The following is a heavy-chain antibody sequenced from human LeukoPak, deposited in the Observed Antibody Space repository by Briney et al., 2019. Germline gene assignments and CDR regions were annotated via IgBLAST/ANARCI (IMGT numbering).Heavy chain of an antibody. CDR1: GFAFSAYW. Sequence: GGSLRLSCAASGFAFSAYWMLWVRQAPGKGLVWVSRINTDGSIMHYADSVKGRFTISRDSSKSTLYLQMNSLRAEDTAVYYCTRVSTTGVGGRGYFDQWGQGTQVTVSS. D-gene: IGHD1-1*01. CDR3: TRVSTTGVGGRGYFDQ. CDR2: INTDGSIM. V-gene: IGHV3-74*01. J-gene: IGHJ4*02.